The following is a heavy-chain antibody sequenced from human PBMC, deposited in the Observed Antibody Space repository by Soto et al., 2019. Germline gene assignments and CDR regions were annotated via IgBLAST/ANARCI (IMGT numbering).Heavy chain of an antibody. Sequence: QVQLVQSGAEVKKPGASVKVSCKASGYTFTGYYMHWVRQAPGQGLEWMGWINPNSGGTNYAQKFQGRVTMTRDTSISTAYMELSRLRSDDTAVYYCARVSGQYQLLWWFDPWGQGTLVTVSS. J-gene: IGHJ5*02. CDR3: ARVSGQYQLLWWFDP. V-gene: IGHV1-2*02. CDR2: INPNSGGT. CDR1: GYTFTGYY. D-gene: IGHD2-2*01.